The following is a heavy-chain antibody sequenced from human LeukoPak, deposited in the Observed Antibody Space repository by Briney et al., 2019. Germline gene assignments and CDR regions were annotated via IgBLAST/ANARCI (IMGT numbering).Heavy chain of an antibody. CDR2: INHSGST. CDR1: GGSFSGYY. Sequence: KPSETLSLTCAVYGGSFSGYYWSWIRQPPGKGLEWTGEINHSGSTNYNPSLKSRVTISVDTSKNQFSLKLSSVTAADTAVYYCAATLWFGELLDYWGQGTLVTVSS. J-gene: IGHJ4*02. V-gene: IGHV4-34*01. CDR3: AATLWFGELLDY. D-gene: IGHD3-10*01.